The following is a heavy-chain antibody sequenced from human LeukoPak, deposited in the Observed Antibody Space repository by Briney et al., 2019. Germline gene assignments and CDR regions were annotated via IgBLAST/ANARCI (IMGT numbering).Heavy chain of an antibody. Sequence: GGSLRLSCAASGFTFSSYDMHWVRQATGKGLEWVSAIGTAGDTYYPGSVKGRFTISRENAKNSLYRQMNSLRAGDTAVYYCARVRKYSGYYSWYFDLWGRGTLVTVSS. D-gene: IGHD5-12*01. CDR2: IGTAGDT. J-gene: IGHJ2*01. CDR3: ARVRKYSGYYSWYFDL. V-gene: IGHV3-13*01. CDR1: GFTFSSYD.